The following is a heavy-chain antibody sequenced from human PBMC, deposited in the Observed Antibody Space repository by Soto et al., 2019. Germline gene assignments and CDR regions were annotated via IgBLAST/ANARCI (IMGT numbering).Heavy chain of an antibody. CDR1: GFTFSSYA. CDR3: ANRVTIFGVVIDDAFDI. V-gene: IGHV3-23*01. Sequence: GGSLRLSCAASGFTFSSYAMSWVRQAPGKGLEWVSAISGSGGSTYYADSVKGRFTISRDNSKNTLYLQMNSLRAEDTAVYYCANRVTIFGVVIDDAFDIWGQGTMVTVSS. CDR2: ISGSGGST. J-gene: IGHJ3*02. D-gene: IGHD3-3*01.